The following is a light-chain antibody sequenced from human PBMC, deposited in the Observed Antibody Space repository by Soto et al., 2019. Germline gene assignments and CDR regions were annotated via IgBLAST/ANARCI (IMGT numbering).Light chain of an antibody. CDR1: QSVSTY. Sequence: DLQMTQSPSSLSASVGDRVTITCRASQSVSTYLNWYQQKPGSAPKLLIYAASSLQRGVTSRFSGGGSGTDFTLTISSLQPEDVATYYCQQNYNTPRTFGQGTKLEIK. V-gene: IGKV1-39*01. J-gene: IGKJ2*01. CDR2: AAS. CDR3: QQNYNTPRT.